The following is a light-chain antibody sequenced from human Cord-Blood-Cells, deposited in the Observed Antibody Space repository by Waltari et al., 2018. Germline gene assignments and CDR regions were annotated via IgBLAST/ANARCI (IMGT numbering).Light chain of an antibody. CDR3: QQFNSYPYT. CDR2: DAS. J-gene: IGKJ2*01. V-gene: IGKV1-13*02. CDR1: QGIISA. Sequence: AIQLTQSPSSLSASVGDRVTITCRASQGIISALAWYQQKPGKAPKLMIYDASSLESGFPSRFSGSGSVTEFTLTISSLQPEDFATYYCQQFNSYPYTFGQGTKLEIK.